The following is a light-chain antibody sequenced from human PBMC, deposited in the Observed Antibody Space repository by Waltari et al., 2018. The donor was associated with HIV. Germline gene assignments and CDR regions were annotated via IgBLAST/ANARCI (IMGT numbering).Light chain of an antibody. V-gene: IGKV1-39*01. CDR3: QQSFYSPT. CDR2: TAT. J-gene: IGKJ3*01. CDR1: QSVKTY. Sequence: DIQMTQSPSSLSASIGDRVNITCRASQSVKTYLNWYQQKQGQAPKILIYTATTLHTGVPSRFSGSGSGTDFTLTITNLQPDDFAIYFWQQSFYSPTFGPGTTVDIK.